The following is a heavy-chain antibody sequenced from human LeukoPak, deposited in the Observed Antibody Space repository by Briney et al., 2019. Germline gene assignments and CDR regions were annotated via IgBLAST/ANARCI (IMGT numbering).Heavy chain of an antibody. CDR3: ARHDEDGSGNNWFDP. V-gene: IGHV4-39*01. J-gene: IGHJ5*02. Sequence: PSETLSLTCIVSGGSISSSRLYWGWIRQPPGQGLEWIGTIYYSGSTYYNPSLKSRVTISVDTPKNQFSLRLSSVTAADTAVYFCARHDEDGSGNNWFDPWGQGTLVTVSA. CDR2: IYYSGST. CDR1: GGSISSSRLY.